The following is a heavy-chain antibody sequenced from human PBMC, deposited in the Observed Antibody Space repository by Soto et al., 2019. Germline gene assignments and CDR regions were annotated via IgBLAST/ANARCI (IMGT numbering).Heavy chain of an antibody. D-gene: IGHD3-3*01. CDR1: GYTFTGYY. V-gene: IGHV1-2*02. CDR3: ARVPRSYDFWSGYYLDY. CDR2: INPNSGGT. J-gene: IGHJ4*02. Sequence: SVRVYCKASGYTFTGYYMHWVRQAPGQGLEWMGWINPNSGGTNYAQKFQGRVTMTRDTSISTAYMELSRLRSDDTAVYYCARVPRSYDFWSGYYLDYWGQGTLVTVSS.